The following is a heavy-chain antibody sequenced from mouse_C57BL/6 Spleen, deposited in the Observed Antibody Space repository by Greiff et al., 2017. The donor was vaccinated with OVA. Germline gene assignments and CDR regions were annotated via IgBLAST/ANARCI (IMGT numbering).Heavy chain of an antibody. J-gene: IGHJ2*01. CDR3: ARGHYGSGYFDY. V-gene: IGHV5-17*01. CDR1: GFTFSDYG. CDR2: ISSGSSTI. Sequence: DVMLVESGGGLVKPGGSLKLSCAASGFTFSDYGMHWVRQAPEKGLEWVAYISSGSSTIYYADTVKGRFTISRDNAKNTLFLQMTSLRSEDTAMYYCARGHYGSGYFDYWGQGTTLTVSS. D-gene: IGHD1-1*01.